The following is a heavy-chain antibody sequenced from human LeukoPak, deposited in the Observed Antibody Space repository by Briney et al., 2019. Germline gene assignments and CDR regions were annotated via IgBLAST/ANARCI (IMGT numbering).Heavy chain of an antibody. D-gene: IGHD3-22*01. CDR2: FSYSGST. J-gene: IGHJ4*02. V-gene: IGHV4-39*01. CDR1: GGSISSSSYY. CDR3: ARLRGYYNSPDGAFDY. Sequence: PSETLSLTCTVSGGSISSSSYYWGWIRQPPGKGLEWIGTFSYSGSTYYTPSLKSRVTISVDTSKNQFSLKLTSVTAADTAVYYCARLRGYYNSPDGAFDYWGKGTLVTVSS.